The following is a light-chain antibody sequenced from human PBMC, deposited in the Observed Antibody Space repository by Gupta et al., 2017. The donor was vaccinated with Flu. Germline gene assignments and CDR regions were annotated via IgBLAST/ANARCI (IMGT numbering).Light chain of an antibody. Sequence: VIWMTHSPSLLSVSTGDRLTISCRRSQGISSYLVWYQQKPGKAPELLIYAASTVQSGVPSRFSGSCSGSDFTLTISRLQSEDIANYYCLDDDSFPWTFGQGTKVEIK. CDR2: AAS. V-gene: IGKV1D-8*01. CDR3: LDDDSFPWT. CDR1: QGISSY. J-gene: IGKJ1*01.